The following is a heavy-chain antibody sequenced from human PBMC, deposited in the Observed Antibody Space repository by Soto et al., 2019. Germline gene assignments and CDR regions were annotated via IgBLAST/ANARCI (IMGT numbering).Heavy chain of an antibody. J-gene: IGHJ5*02. CDR3: VFYDVLTGYDH. Sequence: EVQLLESGGGLVQPGGSLRLSCAGSGVIFRNYVMSWVRQAPGKVLEWVSAISGDGTGTYYADSVKGRFAISRDNSRNTLYLQMSSLRAEDTALYYCVFYDVLTGYDHWGQGTLVTVSS. CDR1: GVIFRNYV. CDR2: ISGDGTGT. V-gene: IGHV3-23*01. D-gene: IGHD3-9*01.